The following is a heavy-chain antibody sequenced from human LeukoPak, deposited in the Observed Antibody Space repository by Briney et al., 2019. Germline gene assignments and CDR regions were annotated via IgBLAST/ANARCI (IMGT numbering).Heavy chain of an antibody. D-gene: IGHD3-10*01. V-gene: IGHV1-69*01. CDR3: AFGVEFGEG. Sequence: SVKVSCKASGGTFTSYAISWVRQAPGQGLEWMGGIIPIFGTANYAQKFQGRVTITADASTSTAYMELSSLRSEDTAVYSCAFGVEFGEGWGQGTLVTVSS. CDR2: IIPIFGTA. J-gene: IGHJ4*02. CDR1: GGTFTSYA.